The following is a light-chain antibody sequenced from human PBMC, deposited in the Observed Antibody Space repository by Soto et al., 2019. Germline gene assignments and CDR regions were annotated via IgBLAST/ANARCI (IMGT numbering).Light chain of an antibody. Sequence: IVMTQSPDSLAVSLGERAAISCNSSQRILYSSNNMNYLAWFQQKPGQQPKLLVYWASTRASGVPDRFSGSGARADVTLTTSSLQPEDVEIYYFQQYYAPQLTFSGGNNVDIK. V-gene: IGKV4-1*01. J-gene: IGKJ4*01. CDR3: QQYYAPQLT. CDR2: WAS. CDR1: QRILYSSNNMNY.